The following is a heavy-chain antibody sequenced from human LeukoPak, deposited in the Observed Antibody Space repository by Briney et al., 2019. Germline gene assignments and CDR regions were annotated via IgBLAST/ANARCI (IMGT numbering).Heavy chain of an antibody. D-gene: IGHD1-26*01. CDR3: AREGEWELLRSHAFDI. CDR1: GGTFSSYA. CDR2: IIPIFGTA. Sequence: SVKVSCKPCGGTFSSYAISWVRQAPGQGLEWMGGIIPIFGTANYAQKFQGRVTITTDESTSTAYMELSSLRSEDTAVYYCAREGEWELLRSHAFDIWGQGTMVTVSS. J-gene: IGHJ3*02. V-gene: IGHV1-69*05.